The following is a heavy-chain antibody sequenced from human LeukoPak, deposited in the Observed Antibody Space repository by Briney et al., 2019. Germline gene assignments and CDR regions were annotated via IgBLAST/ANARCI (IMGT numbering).Heavy chain of an antibody. V-gene: IGHV1-8*01. CDR3: ARRTRSTSFYDP. CDR1: GYTFTSYD. J-gene: IGHJ5*02. Sequence: GASVKVSCKASGYTFTSYDINWVRQATGQGLEWMGWMNPNSGNTGYAQKFQGRVTMTRNTSISTAYMELSSLRSEDTAVYYCARRTRSTSFYDPWGQGTLVTVSS. D-gene: IGHD2-2*01. CDR2: MNPNSGNT.